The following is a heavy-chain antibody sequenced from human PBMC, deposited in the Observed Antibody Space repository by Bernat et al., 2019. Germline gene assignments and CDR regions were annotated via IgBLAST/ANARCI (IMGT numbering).Heavy chain of an antibody. D-gene: IGHD4-11*01. CDR1: GYTFTSYA. CDR3: ARSARVYDSNWPNDPTDY. Sequence: QVQLVQSGAEVKKPGVSVKVSCKASGYTFTSYAIHWVRQAPGQRLEWMGWINAGSGNRSYLRNFQGRVTITSDTSASTAYMELSSLRSEDTAVYYCARSARVYDSNWPNDPTDYWGQGTLVTVSS. V-gene: IGHV1-3*01. CDR2: INAGSGNR. J-gene: IGHJ4*02.